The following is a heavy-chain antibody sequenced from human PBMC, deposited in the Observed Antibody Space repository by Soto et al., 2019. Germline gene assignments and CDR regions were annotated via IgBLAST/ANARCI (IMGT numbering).Heavy chain of an antibody. CDR2: MNPNSGNT. J-gene: IGHJ6*02. D-gene: IGHD6-13*01. V-gene: IGHV1-8*01. CDR3: ARGPDSSSCYARPSYYYGMDV. Sequence: ASVKVSCKSSGYTFTSYDINWVRQATGQGLEWMGWMNPNSGNTGYAQKFQGRVTMTRNTSISTAYMELSSLRSEDTAVYYCARGPDSSSCYARPSYYYGMDVWGQGTTVTVS. CDR1: GYTFTSYD.